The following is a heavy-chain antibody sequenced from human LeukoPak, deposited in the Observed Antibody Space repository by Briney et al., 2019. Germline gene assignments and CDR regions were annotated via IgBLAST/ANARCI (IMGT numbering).Heavy chain of an antibody. CDR2: ISGSGGST. D-gene: IGHD3-16*01. V-gene: IGHV3-23*01. Sequence: GGSLRLSCAASGFTFSSYAMSWVRQAPGKGLEWVSAISGSGGSTYYADSVKGRFTISRDNAKNSLFLQMNSVRAEDTAVYYCARILADYYDSSGANAFEFWGQGTMVTVSS. CDR3: ARILADYYDSSGANAFEF. CDR1: GFTFSSYA. J-gene: IGHJ3*01.